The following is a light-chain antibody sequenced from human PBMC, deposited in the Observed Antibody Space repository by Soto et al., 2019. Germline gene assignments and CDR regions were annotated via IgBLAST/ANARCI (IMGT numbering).Light chain of an antibody. CDR2: GAS. J-gene: IGKJ1*01. Sequence: EIVLTLSPGTLSLSPGERGTLCCRASQSVSNNYLAWYQQKPGQVPRLLSYGASNRATGIPDRFSGSGSGTDFTLTISRLEAEDFAVYYWQQYGSSGTFGQGTKVDIK. V-gene: IGKV3-20*01. CDR3: QQYGSSGT. CDR1: QSVSNNY.